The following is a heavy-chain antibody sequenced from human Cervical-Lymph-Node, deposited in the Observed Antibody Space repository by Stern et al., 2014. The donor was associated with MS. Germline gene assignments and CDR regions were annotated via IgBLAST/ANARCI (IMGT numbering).Heavy chain of an antibody. J-gene: IGHJ4*02. CDR3: ALGGFGHYFEY. CDR1: GGTFSSSD. V-gene: IGHV1-69*01. D-gene: IGHD3-10*01. CDR2: IIPIIGTT. Sequence: VQLVESGAEVKKPGSSVEVSCRASGGTFSSSDISWVRQAPGQGLEWMGGIIPIIGTTNYAQKYQGRVTITADESTSTAYMELSSLRSEDTAIYCCALGGFGHYFEYWGQGTLVTVSS.